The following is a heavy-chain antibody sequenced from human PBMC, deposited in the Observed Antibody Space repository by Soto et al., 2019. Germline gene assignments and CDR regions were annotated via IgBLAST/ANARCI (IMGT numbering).Heavy chain of an antibody. D-gene: IGHD3-22*01. Sequence: PGGSLRLSCAASGFAFSSYSMNWVRQAPGKGLEWVSSISSSSSYIYYADSVKGRFTISRDNAKNSLYLQMNSLRAEDTAVYYCASDRDYYDSSGPGGFDIWAQGTMVTVSS. CDR3: ASDRDYYDSSGPGGFDI. CDR2: ISSSSSYI. V-gene: IGHV3-21*04. CDR1: GFAFSSYS. J-gene: IGHJ3*02.